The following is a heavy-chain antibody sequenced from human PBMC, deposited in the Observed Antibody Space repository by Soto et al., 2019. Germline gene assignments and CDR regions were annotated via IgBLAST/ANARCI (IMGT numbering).Heavy chain of an antibody. J-gene: IGHJ5*02. Sequence: SETLSLTCAVYGGSLSGYYCNWIRQSPGKGLEWIGEINHSGSTTYNPSLKSRLTMSADTSKNQFSLKLSSVTAADTAVYYCARGGHCSGGSCYWTTWFEPWGQGTLVTVSS. CDR2: INHSGST. CDR1: GGSLSGYY. CDR3: ARGGHCSGGSCYWTTWFEP. V-gene: IGHV4-34*01. D-gene: IGHD2-15*01.